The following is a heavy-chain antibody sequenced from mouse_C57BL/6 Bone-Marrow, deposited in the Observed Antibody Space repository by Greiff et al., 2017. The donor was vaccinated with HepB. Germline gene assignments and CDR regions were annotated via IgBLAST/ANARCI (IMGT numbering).Heavy chain of an antibody. Sequence: EVKLLESGPGLVKPSQSLSLTCSVTGYSITSGYYWNWIRQFPGNKLEWMGYISYDGSNNYNPSLKNRISITRDTSKNQFFLKLNSVTTEDTATYYCARGGIYYGNYDYFDYWGQGTTLTVSS. CDR3: ARGGIYYGNYDYFDY. J-gene: IGHJ2*01. V-gene: IGHV3-6*01. D-gene: IGHD2-1*01. CDR2: ISYDGSN. CDR1: GYSITSGYY.